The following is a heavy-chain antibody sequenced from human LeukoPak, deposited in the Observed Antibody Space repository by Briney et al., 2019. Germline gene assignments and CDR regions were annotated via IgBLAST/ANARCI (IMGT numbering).Heavy chain of an antibody. Sequence: PGGSLRLSCAASGFTFSSHAMSWVRQAPGKGLEWVSAISGSGGNTYYADSVKGRFTISRDNSKNTLYLQMNSLRAEDTAVYYCARRVDCSSTSCYTWWFDPWGQGTLVTVSS. CDR3: ARRVDCSSTSCYTWWFDP. CDR2: ISGSGGNT. V-gene: IGHV3-23*01. J-gene: IGHJ5*02. D-gene: IGHD2-2*02. CDR1: GFTFSSHA.